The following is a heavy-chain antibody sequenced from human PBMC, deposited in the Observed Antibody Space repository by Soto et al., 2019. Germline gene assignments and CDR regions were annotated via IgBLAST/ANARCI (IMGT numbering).Heavy chain of an antibody. CDR3: ASHRGNSGFDY. V-gene: IGHV3-30-3*01. Sequence: PGGSLRLSCAASGFTFSSYAMSWVRQAPGKGLEWVAVISYDGSNKYYADSVKGRFTISRDNSKNTLYLQMNSLRAEDTAVYYCASHRGNSGFDYWGQGTLVTVSS. J-gene: IGHJ4*02. CDR2: ISYDGSNK. D-gene: IGHD4-4*01. CDR1: GFTFSSYA.